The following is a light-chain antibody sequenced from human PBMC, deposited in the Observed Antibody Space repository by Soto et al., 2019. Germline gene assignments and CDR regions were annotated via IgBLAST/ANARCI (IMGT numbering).Light chain of an antibody. CDR2: ASK. V-gene: IGLV1-40*01. Sequence: QSVLTQPPSVSGAPGQSVTISCPGSSSNIGAGFFVNWYQQLPGTAPKLLIYASKNRPSGVPDRFSGSKSGTSASLAITGLQAKDEADYYCQSYDSSLSGFYVFGTGTKVTVL. CDR1: SSNIGAGFF. CDR3: QSYDSSLSGFYV. J-gene: IGLJ1*01.